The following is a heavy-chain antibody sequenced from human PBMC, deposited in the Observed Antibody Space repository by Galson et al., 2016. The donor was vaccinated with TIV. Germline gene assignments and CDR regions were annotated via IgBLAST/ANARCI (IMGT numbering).Heavy chain of an antibody. Sequence: SLRLSCAASGFIVSSNYMTWVRQAPGKGLEWVSLIYSGGSTSYADSVKGRFTISRDNSKNTVYLQMNSLRAEDTAVYYCARSGDYGDYWGQGTLVTVSS. CDR3: ARSGDYGDY. J-gene: IGHJ4*02. D-gene: IGHD4-17*01. CDR2: IYSGGST. V-gene: IGHV3-53*05. CDR1: GFIVSSNY.